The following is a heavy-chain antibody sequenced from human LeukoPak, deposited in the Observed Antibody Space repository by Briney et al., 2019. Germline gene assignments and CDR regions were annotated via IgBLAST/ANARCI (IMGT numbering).Heavy chain of an antibody. CDR3: AREMGGYSINSEAFDI. CDR1: GFTFSDYW. J-gene: IGHJ3*02. D-gene: IGHD4-11*01. Sequence: GGSLRLSCVASGFTFSDYWIHWVRQAPGKGLVWVSRISSDGDTTNYADSVKGRFTISRDNAKNTLYLQMNSLRVEDTAVYYCAREMGGYSINSEAFDIWGQGTMVTVSS. CDR2: ISSDGDTT. V-gene: IGHV3-74*01.